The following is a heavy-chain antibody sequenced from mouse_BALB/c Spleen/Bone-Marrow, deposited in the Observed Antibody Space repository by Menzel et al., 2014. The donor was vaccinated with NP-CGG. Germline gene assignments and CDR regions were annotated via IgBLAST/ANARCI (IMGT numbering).Heavy chain of an antibody. CDR3: ARDVPLYDVGYFDY. V-gene: IGHV5-17*02. CDR1: GFTFSSFG. D-gene: IGHD2-14*01. J-gene: IGHJ2*01. Sequence: DVQLQESGGGLVQPGGSRKLSCAASGFTFSSFGMHWVRRAPERRLEWVAYISSGSSTIYYADTVKGRFTISRDNPKNTLFLQMTSLRSEDTAMYYCARDVPLYDVGYFDYWGQGTTLTVSS. CDR2: ISSGSSTI.